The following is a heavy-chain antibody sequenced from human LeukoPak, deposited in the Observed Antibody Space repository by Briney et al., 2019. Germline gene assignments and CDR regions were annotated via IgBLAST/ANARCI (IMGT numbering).Heavy chain of an antibody. Sequence: GGSLRLSCAASGFTFSSYSMNWVRQAPGKGLEWVSSISSSSSYIYYADSVKGRFTISRDNAKNSLYLQMNSLRAEDTAVYYCARGLYSSGIFDPWGQGTLVTVSS. CDR3: ARGLYSSGIFDP. V-gene: IGHV3-21*01. D-gene: IGHD6-19*01. CDR2: ISSSSSYI. J-gene: IGHJ5*02. CDR1: GFTFSSYS.